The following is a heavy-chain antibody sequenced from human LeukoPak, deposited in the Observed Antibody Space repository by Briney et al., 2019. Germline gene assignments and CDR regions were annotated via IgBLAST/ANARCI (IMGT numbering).Heavy chain of an antibody. CDR1: GFSFSRTW. J-gene: IGHJ4*02. D-gene: IGHD2-21*01. CDR2: IEPDGNEK. V-gene: IGHV3-7*01. Sequence: PGGSLTLSCAASGFSFSRTWMSWVRQAPGKGAEWVANIEPDGNEKGYVNSVRGRFTISRDNAKNSLSLEMNSLRVEDTAVYYCARAYYWGQGTLVTVSS. CDR3: ARAYY.